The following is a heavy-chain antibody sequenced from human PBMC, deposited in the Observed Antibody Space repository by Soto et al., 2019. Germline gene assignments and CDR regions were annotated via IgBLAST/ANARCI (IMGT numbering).Heavy chain of an antibody. J-gene: IGHJ4*01. CDR1: GFTFNSYA. D-gene: IGHD4-17*01. CDR3: AKEGDYGDYSVPLPSSQYYFAY. Sequence: PGGSLRLSCAASGFTFNSYAVSWVRQAPGKGLEWVSSISFIDGSTYYADSVKGRFTISRDNSKNTLYLQMNGLRAEDTAVYYCAKEGDYGDYSVPLPSSQYYFAYWGHGVLVTVSS. V-gene: IGHV3-23*01. CDR2: ISFIDGST.